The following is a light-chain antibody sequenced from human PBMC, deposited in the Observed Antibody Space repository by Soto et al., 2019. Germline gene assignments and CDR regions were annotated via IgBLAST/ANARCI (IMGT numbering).Light chain of an antibody. Sequence: QSALTQPASVSGSPGQSITISCTGTSSDVGGYNYVSWYQQHPGKAPKLMIYDVSNWPSGVSNRFSGSKSGNTASLTISGLQAEDVADYYCSSYTDSSPFVFGTGTKVTVL. J-gene: IGLJ1*01. CDR3: SSYTDSSPFV. CDR1: SSDVGGYNY. V-gene: IGLV2-14*01. CDR2: DVS.